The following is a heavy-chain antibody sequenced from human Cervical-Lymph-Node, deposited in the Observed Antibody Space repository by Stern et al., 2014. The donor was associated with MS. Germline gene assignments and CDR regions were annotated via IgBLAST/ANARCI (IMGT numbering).Heavy chain of an antibody. Sequence: VQLVESGGGLVQPGGSLRLSCAASGFTLSDRYINWVRQAPGKGLEWVGRTRNKANSYTADYAASVKGRFTISRDESGNSLFLQMNSLKTEDTAVYYCAREGSYAGPDLDCWGQGTLVTVSS. V-gene: IGHV3-72*01. D-gene: IGHD1-26*01. CDR1: GFTLSDRY. J-gene: IGHJ4*02. CDR3: AREGSYAGPDLDC. CDR2: TRNKANSYTA.